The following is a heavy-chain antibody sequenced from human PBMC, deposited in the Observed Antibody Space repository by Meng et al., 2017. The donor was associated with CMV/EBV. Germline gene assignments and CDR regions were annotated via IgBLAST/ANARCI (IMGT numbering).Heavy chain of an antibody. J-gene: IGHJ4*02. CDR2: IWYDGSNK. D-gene: IGHD3-22*01. V-gene: IGHV3-33*06. CDR1: GFTFSSYG. Sequence: GESLKISCAASGFTFSSYGMHWVRQAPGKGLEWVAVIWYDGSNKYYADSVKGRFTISRDNSKNTLYLQMNSLRAEDTAVYYCAKELVTYYYDSSGWDYRGQGTLVTVSS. CDR3: AKELVTYYYDSSGWDY.